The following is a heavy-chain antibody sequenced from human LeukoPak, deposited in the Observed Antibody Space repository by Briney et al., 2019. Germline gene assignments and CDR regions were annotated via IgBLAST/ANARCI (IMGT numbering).Heavy chain of an antibody. D-gene: IGHD3-10*01. CDR2: IFYSGNT. CDR1: GAFISNYL. CDR3: ARGRSGSYYNFDY. J-gene: IGHJ4*02. Sequence: SEPLSLSCTAGGAFISNYLSRWLRQPRGRGEEGFGYIFYSGNTNYNPSLKSRVTISVDTSKNQFSLELTSVTAADTAVYYCARGRSGSYYNFDYWGQGTLVTVSS. V-gene: IGHV4-59*08.